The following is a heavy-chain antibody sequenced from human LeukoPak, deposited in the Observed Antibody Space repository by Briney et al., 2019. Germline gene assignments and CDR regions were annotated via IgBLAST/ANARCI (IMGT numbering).Heavy chain of an antibody. D-gene: IGHD3-10*01. J-gene: IGHJ6*03. CDR3: ARSLRVRGVPDYMDV. V-gene: IGHV3-53*01. Sequence: GRSLRLSCAASGFTVSSNYMTWVRQAPGKGLEWVSVIHKSAITYYADTVKGRFTISRDNSKNMLYLQMNSLRAEDTAVYYCARSLRVRGVPDYMDVWGKGTTVTISS. CDR2: IHKSAIT. CDR1: GFTVSSNY.